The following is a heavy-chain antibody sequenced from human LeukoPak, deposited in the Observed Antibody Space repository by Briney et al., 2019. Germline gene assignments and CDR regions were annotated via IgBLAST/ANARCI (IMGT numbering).Heavy chain of an antibody. V-gene: IGHV4-59*01. J-gene: IGHJ3*02. CDR1: GGSISSYY. D-gene: IGHD3-22*01. CDR2: IYYSGST. CDR3: ARLPAYYDSSRNAFDI. Sequence: SETLSLTCTVSGGSISSYYWSWIRQPPGKGLEWIGYIYYSGSTNYNPSLKSRVTISVDTSKNQFSLKLSSVTAADTAVCYCARLPAYYDSSRNAFDIWGQGTMVTVSS.